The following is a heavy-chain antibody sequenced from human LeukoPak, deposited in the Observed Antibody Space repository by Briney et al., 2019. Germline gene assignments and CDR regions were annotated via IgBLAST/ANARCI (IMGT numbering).Heavy chain of an antibody. V-gene: IGHV4-59*01. CDR2: IYYSGST. CDR1: GGSISSYY. Sequence: SEALSLTCTVSGGSISSYYWSWIRQPPGKGLEWIGYIYYSGSTNYNPSLKSRVTISVDTSKNQFSLKLSSVTAADTAVYYCARRSENDFWSYMDVWGKGTTVTVSS. J-gene: IGHJ6*03. D-gene: IGHD3-3*01. CDR3: ARRSENDFWSYMDV.